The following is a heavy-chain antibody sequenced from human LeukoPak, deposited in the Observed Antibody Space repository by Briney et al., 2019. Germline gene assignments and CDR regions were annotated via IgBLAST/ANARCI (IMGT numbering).Heavy chain of an antibody. CDR1: GYTFVSHD. J-gene: IGHJ4*02. CDR3: ARGIEMSASP. CDR2: MNPNSGNT. D-gene: IGHD5-24*01. V-gene: IGHV1-8*01. Sequence: ASVRVSCKASGYTFVSHDINWVRQATGQGLEWVGRMNPNSGNTDYAQKFQGRVTMTRNTSISTAYMEPSSLRSEDTAVYYCARGIEMSASPWGQGTLVTVSS.